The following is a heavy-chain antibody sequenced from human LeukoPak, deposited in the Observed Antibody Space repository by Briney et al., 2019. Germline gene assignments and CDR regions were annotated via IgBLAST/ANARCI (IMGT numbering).Heavy chain of an antibody. CDR3: ARDYPPGYSYGTFDY. CDR1: GYTFTSYG. D-gene: IGHD5-18*01. CDR2: ISAYNGNT. Sequence: ASVKVSCKASGYTFTSYGISWVRQAPGQGLEWMGWISAYNGNTNYAQKLQGRVTMTTDTSTSTAYVELRSLRSDDTAVYYCARDYPPGYSYGTFDYWGQGTLVTVSS. V-gene: IGHV1-18*01. J-gene: IGHJ4*02.